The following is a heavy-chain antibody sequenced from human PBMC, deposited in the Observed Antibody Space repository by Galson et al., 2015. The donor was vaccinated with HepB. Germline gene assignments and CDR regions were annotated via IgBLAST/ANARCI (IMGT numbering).Heavy chain of an antibody. J-gene: IGHJ4*02. CDR2: ISGTGVTP. CDR3: AKAGTTSPWGFPHS. D-gene: IGHD1-14*01. V-gene: IGHV3-23*01. Sequence: SLRLSCAASGFTFGSYAMNWVRQAPGKGLEWVSVISGTGVTPYYADSVKGRFTISRDNSKNTLYVQMYGLRAEDTALYYCAKAGTTSPWGFPHSCGPGSLATGSS. CDR1: GFTFGSYA.